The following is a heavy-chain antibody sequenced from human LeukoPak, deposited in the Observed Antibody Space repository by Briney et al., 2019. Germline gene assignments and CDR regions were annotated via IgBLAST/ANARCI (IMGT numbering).Heavy chain of an antibody. J-gene: IGHJ4*02. CDR2: IYSSGST. D-gene: IGHD4-23*01. Sequence: PSETLSLTCTVSGGSISSYYWSSIRQPAGKGLEWIGRIYSSGSTSYNPSLKSRVTMSVDTSKNQVSLKLTSATAADTAMYHCARVYQSSGISSGYCDYWGQGTLVTVSS. V-gene: IGHV4-4*07. CDR1: GGSISSYY. CDR3: ARVYQSSGISSGYCDY.